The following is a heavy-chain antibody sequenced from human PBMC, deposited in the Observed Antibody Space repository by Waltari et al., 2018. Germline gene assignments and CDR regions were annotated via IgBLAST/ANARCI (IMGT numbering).Heavy chain of an antibody. CDR2: IKQDGSEK. D-gene: IGHD6-13*01. Sequence: EVQLVESGGGLVQPGGSLRLSCAASGFTFSSYWMSWVRQAPGMGLEWVANIKQDGSEKYYVDSVKGRFTISRDNAKNSLYLQMNSLRAEDTAVYYCARDGSIAAAGTGGSWYFDLWGRGTLVTVSS. CDR3: ARDGSIAAAGTGGSWYFDL. J-gene: IGHJ2*01. CDR1: GFTFSSYW. V-gene: IGHV3-7*01.